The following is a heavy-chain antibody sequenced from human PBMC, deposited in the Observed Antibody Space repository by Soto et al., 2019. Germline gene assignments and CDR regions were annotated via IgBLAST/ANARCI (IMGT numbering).Heavy chain of an antibody. J-gene: IGHJ4*02. CDR1: GFTFSSYA. V-gene: IGHV3-23*01. D-gene: IGHD6-13*01. CDR2: ISGSGGTT. Sequence: GGSLRLSCAASGFTFSSYAMSWVRQAPGKGLEWVSAISGSGGTTYHADSVKGRFTISRDNSKNTLYLQMNSLRAEDTAVYYCAKDRAAAAGPEDIFDYWGQGTSVTVSS. CDR3: AKDRAAAAGPEDIFDY.